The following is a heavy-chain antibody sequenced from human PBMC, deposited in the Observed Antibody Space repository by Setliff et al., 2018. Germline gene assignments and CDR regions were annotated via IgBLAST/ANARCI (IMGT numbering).Heavy chain of an antibody. CDR3: ARGSGNYYGSGNYYHFDY. V-gene: IGHV3-9*01. Sequence: GGSLRLSCAASGFTFDDYAMHWVRQAPGKGLEWVSGISWNSGSIGYADSVKGRFTISRDNAKNSLYLQMNSLRAEDTAVYYCARGSGNYYGSGNYYHFDYWGQGTLVTVSS. CDR1: GFTFDDYA. J-gene: IGHJ4*02. D-gene: IGHD3-10*01. CDR2: ISWNSGSI.